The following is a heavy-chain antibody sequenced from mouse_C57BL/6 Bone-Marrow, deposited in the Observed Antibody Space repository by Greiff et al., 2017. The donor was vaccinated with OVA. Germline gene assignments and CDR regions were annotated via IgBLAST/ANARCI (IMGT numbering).Heavy chain of an antibody. J-gene: IGHJ2*01. CDR1: GFTFSDYG. D-gene: IGHD1-1*01. V-gene: IGHV5-17*01. Sequence: EVQRVESGGGLVKPGASLKLSCAASGFTFSDYGMHWVRQAPEQGLEWVAYISRGSSTIYYADTVKGRFTISRDNAKNTLFLQMTSLRSEDTAMYYCARHYGSDYWGQGTTLTVSS. CDR2: ISRGSSTI. CDR3: ARHYGSDY.